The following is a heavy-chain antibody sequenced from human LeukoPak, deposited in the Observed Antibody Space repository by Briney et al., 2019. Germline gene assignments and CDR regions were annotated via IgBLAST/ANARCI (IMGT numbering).Heavy chain of an antibody. V-gene: IGHV1-18*01. CDR2: ISANSSNT. CDR3: ARDVNYAFDY. CDR1: GYSFTRNG. J-gene: IGHJ4*02. D-gene: IGHD3-16*01. Sequence: ASVEVSCKPSGYSFTRNGISWVRQAPGQGLEWMAWISANSSNTNYAQNFQDRVTLTTDTSTSTAYMELRSLRSDDTAVYYCARDVNYAFDYWGQGTLVTVSS.